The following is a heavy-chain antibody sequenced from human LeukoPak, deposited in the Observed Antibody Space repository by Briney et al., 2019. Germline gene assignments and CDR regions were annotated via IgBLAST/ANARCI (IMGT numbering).Heavy chain of an antibody. V-gene: IGHV3-74*01. J-gene: IGHJ6*03. CDR1: GFTFSSYW. CDR2: INSDGSST. Sequence: GGSLRLSCAASGFTFSSYWMHWVRHAPGKGLVWVSRINSDGSSTSYADSVKGRFTISRDNAKNTLYLQMNSLRAEDTAVYYCARDPGIGDYYYMDVWGKGTTVTVSS. CDR3: ARDPGIGDYYYMDV. D-gene: IGHD6-13*01.